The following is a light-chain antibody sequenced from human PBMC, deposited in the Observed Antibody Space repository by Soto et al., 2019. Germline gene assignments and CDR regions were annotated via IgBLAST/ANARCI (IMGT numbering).Light chain of an antibody. V-gene: IGKV3-15*01. CDR2: GAS. CDR3: QQYNKWPPET. J-gene: IGKJ1*01. Sequence: EIVMQQSPATLSVSPGERATLSCRASQSVNNNLAWYQQKPGQAPRLLIYGASTRATGIPARFSGSGSGTEFTLTISSLQSADFAVDYCQQYNKWPPETFGQGSKMYVK. CDR1: QSVNNN.